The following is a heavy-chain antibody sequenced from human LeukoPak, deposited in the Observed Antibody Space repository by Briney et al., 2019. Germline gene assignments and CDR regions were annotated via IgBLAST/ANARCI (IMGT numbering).Heavy chain of an antibody. D-gene: IGHD1-14*01. V-gene: IGHV4-4*02. Sequence: SETLSLTCAVSGGSISSSNWWSWVRQPPGKGLEWIGEIYHSGSANYNPSLKSRVTISVDTSKNQFSLKLSSVTAADTAVYYCAREEGMTSRGFDPWGQGTLVTVSS. CDR3: AREEGMTSRGFDP. CDR1: GGSISSSNW. J-gene: IGHJ5*02. CDR2: IYHSGSA.